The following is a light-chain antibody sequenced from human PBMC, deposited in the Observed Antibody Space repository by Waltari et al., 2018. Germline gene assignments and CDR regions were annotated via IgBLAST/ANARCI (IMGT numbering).Light chain of an antibody. CDR2: EVS. CDR3: SSYTNTRIYV. CDR1: SGDVRGLNL. Sequence: QSALTQPASVSGSPVQSITISCTGTSGDVRGLNLFSWYQHPPGQAPQLMIYEVSERPLGVSNRFTGSKSGGTASLTISGLQADDEADYYCSSYTNTRIYVFGTGTKVTVL. J-gene: IGLJ1*01. V-gene: IGLV2-14*02.